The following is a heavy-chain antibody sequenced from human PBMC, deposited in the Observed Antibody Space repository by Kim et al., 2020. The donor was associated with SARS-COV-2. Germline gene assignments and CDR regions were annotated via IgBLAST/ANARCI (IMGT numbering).Heavy chain of an antibody. Sequence: GGSLRLSCAASGFTFSSYSMNWVRQAPGKGLEWVSSISSSSSYIYYADSVKGRFTISRDNAKNSLYLQMNSLRAEDTAVYYCARDRGVVVPAAIPFDPWGQGTLVTVSS. CDR2: ISSSSSYI. CDR3: ARDRGVVVPAAIPFDP. D-gene: IGHD2-2*01. J-gene: IGHJ5*02. V-gene: IGHV3-21*01. CDR1: GFTFSSYS.